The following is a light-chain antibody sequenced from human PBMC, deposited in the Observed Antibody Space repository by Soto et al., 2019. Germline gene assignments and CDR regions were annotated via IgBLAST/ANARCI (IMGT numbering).Light chain of an antibody. J-gene: IGKJ4*01. CDR3: QQYDSSPLT. CDR2: GAS. CDR1: QSVSSSY. Sequence: EIVLTQSPGTLSLSPGERATLSCRASQSVSSSYLAWYQQKPGQAPRLLIYGASSRATGIPDRFSGIGSGTEFTLTISRLEPEDFAVYYCQQYDSSPLTFGGGTKVEIK. V-gene: IGKV3-20*01.